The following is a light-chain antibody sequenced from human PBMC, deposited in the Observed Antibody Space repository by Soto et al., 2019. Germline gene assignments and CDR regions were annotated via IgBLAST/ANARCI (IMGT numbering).Light chain of an antibody. J-gene: IGLJ2*01. CDR2: SHN. V-gene: IGLV1-47*02. CDR1: SSNIGNNF. CDR3: AAWDDSLSGVV. Sequence: QSVLTQPPSTSGTPGQRVTISCSGSSSNIGNNFVFWYQHLPGTAPKLLIYSHNQRPSGVPDRFSGSTSGTSASLAISGLRSEDEAYYYCAAWDDSLSGVVFGGGTKVTVL.